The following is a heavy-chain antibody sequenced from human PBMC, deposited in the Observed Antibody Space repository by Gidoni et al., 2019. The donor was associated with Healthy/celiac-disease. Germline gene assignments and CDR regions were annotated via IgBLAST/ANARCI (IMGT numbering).Heavy chain of an antibody. Sequence: QVQLQASGPGLVKPSETLSPTCTVSGGSISSYYWSWIRQPPGKGLEWIGYIYYSGSTNYNPSLKSRVTISVDTSKNQFSLKLSSVTAADTAVYYCARQVDYGDYEVDYWGQGTLVTVSS. D-gene: IGHD4-17*01. CDR3: ARQVDYGDYEVDY. V-gene: IGHV4-59*08. CDR2: IYYSGST. J-gene: IGHJ4*02. CDR1: GGSISSYY.